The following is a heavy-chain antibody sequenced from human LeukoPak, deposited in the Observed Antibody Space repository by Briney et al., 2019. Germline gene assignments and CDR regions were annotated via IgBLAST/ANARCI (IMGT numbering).Heavy chain of an antibody. CDR3: ARHGRPIRRFDELLGNRNSPYFFDY. CDR1: GGSISSNSYY. J-gene: IGHJ4*02. V-gene: IGHV4-39*01. D-gene: IGHD2/OR15-2a*01. Sequence: SETLSLTCTVSGGSISSNSYYWGWVRQPPGKGLEWIASIYHSGSTYYNPSLESRVTISVDTSKNQFSLNLSSVTAAVTAVYFCARHGRPIRRFDELLGNRNSPYFFDYWGQGTLVSVSS. CDR2: IYHSGST.